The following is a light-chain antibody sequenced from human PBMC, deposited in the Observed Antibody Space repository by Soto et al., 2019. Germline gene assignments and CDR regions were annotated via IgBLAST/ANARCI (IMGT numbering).Light chain of an antibody. Sequence: QSVLTQPASVSGSPGQSITISCTGTSSDVGGYNYVSWYQQHPGKAPKLMIYDVSNRPSGVSNRFSGSKSGNTASLTISGLQAEDEADYYCSSYTSSITKLFGTGTKFTGL. CDR3: SSYTSSITKL. V-gene: IGLV2-14*01. CDR2: DVS. J-gene: IGLJ1*01. CDR1: SSDVGGYNY.